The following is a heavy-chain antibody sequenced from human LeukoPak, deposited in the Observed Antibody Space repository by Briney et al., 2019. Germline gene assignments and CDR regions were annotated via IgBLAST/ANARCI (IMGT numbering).Heavy chain of an antibody. V-gene: IGHV3-23*01. CDR1: GFTFSSSA. Sequence: GGSLRLSCAASGFTFSSSAMSWVRQAPGKGLEWVSAISNNGGNTYYADSVKGRFTISRDNSKNTLYLQVSSLRAEDTAVYYCARCGGTYCFDYWGQGTLVAVSS. CDR3: ARCGGTYCFDY. D-gene: IGHD2-21*01. J-gene: IGHJ4*02. CDR2: ISNNGGNT.